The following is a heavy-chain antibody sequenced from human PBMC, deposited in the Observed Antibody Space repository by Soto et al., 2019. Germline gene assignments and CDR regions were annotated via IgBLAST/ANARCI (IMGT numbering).Heavy chain of an antibody. CDR1: GFTFSSYA. Sequence: GGSLRLSCAASGFTFSSYAMSWVRQAPGKGLEWVSAISGSGGSTYYADSVKGRFTISRDNSKNTLYLQMNSLRAEDTAVYYCAKGRGLVLWFGELFAFDYWGQGTLVTVSS. CDR2: ISGSGGST. V-gene: IGHV3-23*01. D-gene: IGHD3-10*01. CDR3: AKGRGLVLWFGELFAFDY. J-gene: IGHJ4*02.